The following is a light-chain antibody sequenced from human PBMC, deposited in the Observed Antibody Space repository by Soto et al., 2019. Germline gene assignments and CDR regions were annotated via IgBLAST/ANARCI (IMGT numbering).Light chain of an antibody. V-gene: IGKV1-16*02. Sequence: DIQMTQSPSSLSASVGDRVTITCRASQDIGNKLGWFQQKPGQAPKSLIYAASSLHSGVPSKFSGSGSGTDFTLTISSLQPEDFATYYCQQYNTYPLTFGGGTKVK. CDR1: QDIGNK. CDR2: AAS. CDR3: QQYNTYPLT. J-gene: IGKJ4*01.